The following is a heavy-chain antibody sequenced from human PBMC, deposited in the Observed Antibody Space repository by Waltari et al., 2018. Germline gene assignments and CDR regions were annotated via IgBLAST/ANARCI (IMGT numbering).Heavy chain of an antibody. D-gene: IGHD3-10*01. CDR2: IIPIFGTA. CDR1: GGTFSSYA. J-gene: IGHJ6*02. CDR3: ARDSSFIGITMVQGVIGPINYYYYYGMDV. Sequence: QVQLVQSGAEVKKPGSSVKVSCTASGGTFSSYAIRWVRQAPGQGLEWLGGIIPIFGTANYAQKCQGRVTITAAESTSTAYMELSSLRSEDTAVYYCARDSSFIGITMVQGVIGPINYYYYYGMDVWGQGTTVTVSS. V-gene: IGHV1-69*13.